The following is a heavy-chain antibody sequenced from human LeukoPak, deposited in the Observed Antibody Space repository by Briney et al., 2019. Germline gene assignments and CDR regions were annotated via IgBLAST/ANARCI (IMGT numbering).Heavy chain of an antibody. CDR3: AKMPDYYDSSGYRRVQNWFDP. CDR2: IYYSGST. Sequence: SETLSLTCTVSGGSISSSSYYWGWIRQPPVKGLEWIGSIYYSGSTYYNPSLKSRVTISVDTSKDQFSLKLSSVTAADTAVYYCAKMPDYYDSSGYRRVQNWFDPWGQGTLVTVSS. J-gene: IGHJ5*02. D-gene: IGHD3-22*01. CDR1: GGSISSSSYY. V-gene: IGHV4-39*07.